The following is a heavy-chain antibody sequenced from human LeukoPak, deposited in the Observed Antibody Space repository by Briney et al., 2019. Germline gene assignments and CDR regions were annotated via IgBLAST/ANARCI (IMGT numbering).Heavy chain of an antibody. J-gene: IGHJ4*02. D-gene: IGHD1-7*01. CDR3: AKRLDVEELPGSFFDH. V-gene: IGHV3-23*01. CDR1: GFTFVNYA. CDR2: VSAGVIT. Sequence: GGSLRLSCAASGFTFVNYAMSWVRQVPGKGLEWVASVSAGVITPYENCSRGRFPCSRANSKNTLYLEMDNLRVEDTALYYFAKRLDVEELPGSFFDHWGQGTLVTVSS.